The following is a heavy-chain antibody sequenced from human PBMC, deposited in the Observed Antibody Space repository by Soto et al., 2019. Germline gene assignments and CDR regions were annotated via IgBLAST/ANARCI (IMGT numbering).Heavy chain of an antibody. CDR1: GFTFSNAW. Sequence: PGGSLRLSCAASGFTFSNAWMNWVRQAPGKGLEWVGRIKRKTDGGTIDYAAPVKGRFTISRDDSKNTLYLQMNSLRTEDTAVFYCAKTARYSGSYLDYWGQGTLVTVSS. V-gene: IGHV3-15*07. CDR2: IKRKTDGGTI. CDR3: AKTARYSGSYLDY. D-gene: IGHD1-26*01. J-gene: IGHJ4*02.